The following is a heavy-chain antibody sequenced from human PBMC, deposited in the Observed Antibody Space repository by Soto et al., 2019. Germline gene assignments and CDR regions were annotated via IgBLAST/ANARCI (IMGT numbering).Heavy chain of an antibody. CDR1: ADYISSYY. J-gene: IGHJ4*02. CDR3: DSMGTPATGLYFFAY. V-gene: IGHV4-59*01. Sequence: SETLSLTCTVSADYISSYYWSWIRQRPGKGLEWIAYLYYSGNTNYNPSLTTLVTISVDRSRTQFSLSWSSVTAADTAVYYCDSMGTPATGLYFFAYWGQGSLVT. CDR2: LYYSGNT. D-gene: IGHD2-15*01.